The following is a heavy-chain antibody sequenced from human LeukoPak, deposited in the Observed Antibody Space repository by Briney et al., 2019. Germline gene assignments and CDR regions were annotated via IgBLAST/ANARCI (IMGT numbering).Heavy chain of an antibody. CDR2: ISSSSSYI. V-gene: IGHV3-21*01. Sequence: GGSLRLSCAASGFTFSSYSMNWVRQAPGKGLEWVSSISSSSSYIYYADSVKGRFTISRDNAKNSLYLQMNSLRAEDTAVYYCARDFWEGATPLGYWSQGTLVTVSS. CDR1: GFTFSSYS. D-gene: IGHD1-26*01. CDR3: ARDFWEGATPLGY. J-gene: IGHJ4*02.